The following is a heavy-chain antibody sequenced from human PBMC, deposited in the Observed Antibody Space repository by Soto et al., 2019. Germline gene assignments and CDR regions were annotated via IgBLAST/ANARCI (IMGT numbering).Heavy chain of an antibody. J-gene: IGHJ6*02. CDR1: GFTFSNYG. CDR2: IWHDGNNK. D-gene: IGHD2-15*01. V-gene: IGHV3-33*01. Sequence: PGGSLRLSCAASGFTFSNYGMHWVRQAPGKGLEWVAIIWHDGNNKYYADSVRGRFIISRDNSKNRLYLQMNSLRAEDTAVYYCARAGVAYYYYYGMDVWGQGXTVTVSS. CDR3: ARAGVAYYYYYGMDV.